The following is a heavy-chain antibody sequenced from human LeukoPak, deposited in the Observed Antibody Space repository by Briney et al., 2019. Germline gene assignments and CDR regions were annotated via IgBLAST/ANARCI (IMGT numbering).Heavy chain of an antibody. Sequence: GGSLRLSCAASGFTFDDYATHWVRQAPGKGLEWVSGISWNSNNIVYADSVKGRFTISRDNAKNSLYLQMNSLRAEDTAVYYCAKVPFDLWGQGTLVTVSS. CDR1: GFTFDDYA. V-gene: IGHV3-9*01. CDR3: AKVPFDL. CDR2: ISWNSNNI. J-gene: IGHJ5*02.